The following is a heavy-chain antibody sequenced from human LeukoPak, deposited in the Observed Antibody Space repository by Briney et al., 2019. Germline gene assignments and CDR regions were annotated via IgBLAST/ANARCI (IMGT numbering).Heavy chain of an antibody. CDR3: AKTPTPSWDLSPDFDY. CDR2: IRYDGSNK. Sequence: PGGSLRLSCAASGFTFIRYGMHWVRQAPGKGLEWVAFIRYDGSNKYYADSVKGRFTISRDNSKNTLYLQMNSLRAEDTAVYYCAKTPTPSWDLSPDFDYWGQGTLVTVSS. V-gene: IGHV3-30*02. D-gene: IGHD1-26*01. CDR1: GFTFIRYG. J-gene: IGHJ4*02.